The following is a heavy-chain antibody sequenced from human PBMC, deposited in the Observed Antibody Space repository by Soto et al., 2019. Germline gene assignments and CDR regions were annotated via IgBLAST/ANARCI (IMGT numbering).Heavy chain of an antibody. V-gene: IGHV4-4*07. CDR2: IYFSGST. J-gene: IGHJ6*02. Sequence: SETLSLTCTVSGGSISPYFWSWIRQPAGKGLEWIGRIYFSGSTHYEPSFKSRVTMSVDTSKKQFTLKMRFMTAADTAVYYCAREGGYFGRSGYGVYHYYGVDVWGEATTVTV. D-gene: IGHD3-22*01. CDR3: AREGGYFGRSGYGVYHYYGVDV. CDR1: GGSISPYF.